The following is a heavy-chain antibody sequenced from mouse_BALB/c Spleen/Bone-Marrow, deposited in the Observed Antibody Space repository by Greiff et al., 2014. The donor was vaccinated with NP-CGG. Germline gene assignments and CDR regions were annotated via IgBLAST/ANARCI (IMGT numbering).Heavy chain of an antibody. CDR1: GYTFTSYW. Sequence: QVQLQQPETELVKPGASVKLSCKASGYTFTSYWIHWVKQRPGQGLEWIGEIHPSNGRTNYSEKFKTKATLTVDKSSTTAHMQLRSLTSEDSAVYYCARGTARAMMDYWGQGTSVTVSS. V-gene: IGHV1S81*02. CDR2: IHPSNGRT. D-gene: IGHD3-2*01. CDR3: ARGTARAMMDY. J-gene: IGHJ4*01.